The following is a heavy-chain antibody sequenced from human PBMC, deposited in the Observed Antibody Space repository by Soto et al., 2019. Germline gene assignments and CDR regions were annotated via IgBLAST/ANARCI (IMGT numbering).Heavy chain of an antibody. Sequence: PGGSLRLSCAASGFTFSSYAMHWVRQAPGKGLEWVAVISYDGSNKYYADSVKGRFTISRDNSKNTLYLQMNSLRAEDTAVYYCARGGYCSGGSCYSWISYYYGMDVWGQGTTVTVSS. CDR1: GFTFSSYA. CDR2: ISYDGSNK. CDR3: ARGGYCSGGSCYSWISYYYGMDV. J-gene: IGHJ6*02. V-gene: IGHV3-30-3*01. D-gene: IGHD2-15*01.